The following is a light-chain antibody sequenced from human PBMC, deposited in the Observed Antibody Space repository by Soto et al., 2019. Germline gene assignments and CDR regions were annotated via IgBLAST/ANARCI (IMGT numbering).Light chain of an antibody. CDR2: KAS. CDR3: QQDNSYSWT. CDR1: QSISSW. J-gene: IGKJ1*01. Sequence: DIQMTQSPSTLSASVGDRVTITCRASQSISSWLAWYQQKPGKAPKLLIYKASSLESGVTSRFSGSGSGTEFTLTISSLQPDDFATYYFQQDNSYSWTFGQGTKVEIK. V-gene: IGKV1-5*03.